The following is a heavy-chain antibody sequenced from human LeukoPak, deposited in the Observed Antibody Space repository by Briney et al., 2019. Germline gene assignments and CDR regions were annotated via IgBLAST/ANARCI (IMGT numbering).Heavy chain of an antibody. CDR1: GGSFSGYF. V-gene: IGHV4-59*12. J-gene: IGHJ4*02. CDR3: ARYHYDSSDYYYYLDY. CDR2: ISYSGST. D-gene: IGHD3-22*01. Sequence: PSETLSLTCAVYGGSFSGYFWSWIRQPPGKGLEWLGYISYSGSTSYNPSLKSRVTISVDTSNNQFSLRLSSVTAADTAVYYCARYHYDSSDYYYYLDYWGQGTLVTVSS.